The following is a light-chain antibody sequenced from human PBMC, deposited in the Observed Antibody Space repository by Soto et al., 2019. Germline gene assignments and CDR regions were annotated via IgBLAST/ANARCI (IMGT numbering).Light chain of an antibody. J-gene: IGLJ1*01. CDR3: SSYTSSTTGV. Sequence: QSALTQPASVSGSPGQSITISCTGTSSDVGGYNYVSWYQQHPGKAPKLMIYDVSNRPSGVSNRFSGSKSGNTASLTISGLQAEDEADYSCSSYTSSTTGVFGPGTKVTVL. CDR1: SSDVGGYNY. CDR2: DVS. V-gene: IGLV2-14*01.